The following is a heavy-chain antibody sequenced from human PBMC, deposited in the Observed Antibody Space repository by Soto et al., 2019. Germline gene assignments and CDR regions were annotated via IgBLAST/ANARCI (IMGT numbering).Heavy chain of an antibody. CDR3: AKAPNYGDYVYGNDY. V-gene: IGHV3-23*01. CDR1: GFTFSSYA. Sequence: GGSLRLSCAASGFTFSSYAMSWVRQAPGKGLEWVSAISGSGGSTYYAASVKGRFTISRDNSKNTLYLQMNSLRAEDTAVYYCAKAPNYGDYVYGNDYWGQGTLVTVSS. CDR2: ISGSGGST. J-gene: IGHJ4*02. D-gene: IGHD4-17*01.